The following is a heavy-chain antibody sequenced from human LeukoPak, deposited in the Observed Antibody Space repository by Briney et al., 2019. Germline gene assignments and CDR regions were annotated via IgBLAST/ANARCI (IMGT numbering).Heavy chain of an antibody. CDR2: IYYSGST. CDR3: ARGGGSPHYYYGMDV. D-gene: IGHD1-26*01. V-gene: IGHV4-39*07. J-gene: IGHJ6*02. Sequence: SETLSLTCTVSGGSISSSSYYWGWIRQPPGKGLEWIGSIYYSGSTYYNPSLKSRVTISVDTSKNQFSLKLSSVTAADTAVYYCARGGGSPHYYYGMDVWGQETTVTVSS. CDR1: GGSISSSSYY.